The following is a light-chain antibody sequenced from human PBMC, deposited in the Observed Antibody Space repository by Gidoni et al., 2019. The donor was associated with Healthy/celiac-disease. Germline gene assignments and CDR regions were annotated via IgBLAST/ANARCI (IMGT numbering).Light chain of an antibody. Sequence: AIRMTQSPSSFSASTGDRVTITCRASQGISSYLAWYQQNPGKAPKFLIYAASTLQSGVPSRFSGSGSGTDFTLTISCLQSEDFATYYCQQYYSYPQAFGQGTKVEIK. CDR3: QQYYSYPQA. CDR2: AAS. V-gene: IGKV1-8*01. J-gene: IGKJ1*01. CDR1: QGISSY.